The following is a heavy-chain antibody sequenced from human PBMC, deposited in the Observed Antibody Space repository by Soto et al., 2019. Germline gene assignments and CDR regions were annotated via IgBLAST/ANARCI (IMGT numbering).Heavy chain of an antibody. D-gene: IGHD5-12*01. CDR1: GGSISSYY. J-gene: IGHJ5*02. CDR2: IYYSGST. V-gene: IGHV4-59*01. Sequence: SETLSLTCTVSGGSISSYYWSWIRQPPGKGLEWIGYIYYSGSTNYNPSLKSRVTISVDTSKNQFSLKLSSVTAADTAVYYCARSPILATMTCFDPCGQGTLGTVSS. CDR3: ARSPILATMTCFDP.